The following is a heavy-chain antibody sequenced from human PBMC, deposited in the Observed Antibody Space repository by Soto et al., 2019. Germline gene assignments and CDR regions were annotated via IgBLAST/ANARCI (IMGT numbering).Heavy chain of an antibody. D-gene: IGHD3-16*01. CDR3: ARVLGLYYYYGMDV. CDR2: INPNSGGT. J-gene: IGHJ6*02. Sequence: ASVKVSCKASGYTFTGYYMHWVRQAPGQGLEWMGWINPNSGGTNYAQKFQGRVTMTRDTSISTAYMELSRLRSDDTAVYYCARVLGLYYYYGMDVWGQGTTVTVS. CDR1: GYTFTGYY. V-gene: IGHV1-2*02.